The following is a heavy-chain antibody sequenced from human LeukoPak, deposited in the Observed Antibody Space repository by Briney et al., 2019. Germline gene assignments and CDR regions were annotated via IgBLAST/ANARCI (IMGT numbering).Heavy chain of an antibody. CDR1: GGSINGYY. CDR2: IYYTGST. D-gene: IGHD4-17*01. CDR3: ARSPGQSLRSTWFDP. V-gene: IGHV4-59*08. J-gene: IGHJ5*02. Sequence: KPSETLSLTCTVSGGSINGYYWSWIRQSPGKGLESLGYIYYTGSTNYNPSLKSRVTISVDTSKNQFSLKLSSVTAADTAVYYCARSPGQSLRSTWFDPWGQGTLVTVSS.